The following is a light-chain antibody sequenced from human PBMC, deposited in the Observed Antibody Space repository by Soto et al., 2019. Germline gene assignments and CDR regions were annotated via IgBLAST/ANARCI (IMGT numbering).Light chain of an antibody. CDR3: QQRNTWPWT. J-gene: IGKJ1*01. CDR1: QSVSSY. CDR2: DAS. Sequence: EIVLTQSPATLSLSPGERATLSCRASQSVSSYLAWYQQKPGQAPRLLIYDASNRATGIPARFSGSGSGTDFTLTIGSLEPEDSAVYFCQQRNTWPWTFGRGTKVEIK. V-gene: IGKV3-11*01.